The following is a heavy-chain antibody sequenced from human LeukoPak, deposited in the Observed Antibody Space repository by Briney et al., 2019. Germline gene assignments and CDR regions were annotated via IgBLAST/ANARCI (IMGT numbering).Heavy chain of an antibody. Sequence: SETLSLTCTVSGGSISIYYWSWIRQPPGKGLESIGYIYYSGSTNYNPSLKSRVTISVDTSKNQFSLKLSSVTAADTAVYYCARDRSKLRPFDYWGQGTLVTVSS. CDR2: IYYSGST. V-gene: IGHV4-59*12. J-gene: IGHJ4*02. CDR1: GGSISIYY. CDR3: ARDRSKLRPFDY. D-gene: IGHD5-12*01.